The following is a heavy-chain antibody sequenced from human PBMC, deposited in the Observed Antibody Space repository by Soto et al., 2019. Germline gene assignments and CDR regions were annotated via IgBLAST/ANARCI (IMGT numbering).Heavy chain of an antibody. CDR3: ARDKDLQPTVWGY. D-gene: IGHD7-27*01. CDR2: ISHSGTV. V-gene: IGHV4-4*02. CDR1: SVSITSSNW. Sequence: SETLSLTCDVSSVSITSSNWWTWVRQPPGKGLEWLGKISHSGTVNYNATLRSRVTISVDKPKNQFSLTLISVTAADTALYYCARDKDLQPTVWGYWGQGIQVTVSS. J-gene: IGHJ4*02.